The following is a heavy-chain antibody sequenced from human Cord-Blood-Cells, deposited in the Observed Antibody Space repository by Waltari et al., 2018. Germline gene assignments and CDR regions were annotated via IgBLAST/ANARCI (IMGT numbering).Heavy chain of an antibody. CDR2: IYYSGRT. CDR3: ARRWRSGSYFDY. J-gene: IGHJ4*02. Sequence: QLHLQESGPGLLKPSETLSLTCTVSGGSISSSSYYWGWIRPPPGKGLEWIGCIYYSGRTYYNPSLKSRVTISVNTSKKQFSRKRSSVTAVDTAVYYWARRWRSGSYFDYWGQGTLVTVSS. D-gene: IGHD1-26*01. CDR1: GGSISSSSYY. V-gene: IGHV4-39*01.